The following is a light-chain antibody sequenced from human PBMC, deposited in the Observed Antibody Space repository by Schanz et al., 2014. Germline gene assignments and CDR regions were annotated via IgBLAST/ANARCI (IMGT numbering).Light chain of an antibody. J-gene: IGLJ3*02. CDR3: QSYDSSLSGWV. Sequence: QSVLTQPASVSGSPGQSITISCTGTSSDVGSYNLVSWYQEHPGKAPKLMIYDVSKRPSGVPDRFSGSKSGNTASLTVSGLQAEDEGDYYCQSYDSSLSGWVFGGGTKLTVL. CDR1: SSDVGSYNL. V-gene: IGLV2-23*02. CDR2: DVS.